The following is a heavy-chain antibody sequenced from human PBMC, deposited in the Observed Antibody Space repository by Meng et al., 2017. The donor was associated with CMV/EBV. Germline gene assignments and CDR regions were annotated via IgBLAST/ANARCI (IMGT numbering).Heavy chain of an antibody. CDR1: EFIFSNYW. CDR3: VRDVGGRGYSAD. D-gene: IGHD5-12*01. CDR2: INLDGSEK. V-gene: IGHV3-7*01. Sequence: GGSLRLSCAASEFIFSNYWMSWVRQAPGKGLEWVANINLDGSEKYSVDSVKGRFTISRDNGKNLLFLQMNSLRAEDSAVYYCVRDVGGRGYSADWGQGTLVTGLL. J-gene: IGHJ1*01.